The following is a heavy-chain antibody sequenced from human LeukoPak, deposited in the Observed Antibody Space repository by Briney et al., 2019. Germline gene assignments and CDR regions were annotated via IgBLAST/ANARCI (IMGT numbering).Heavy chain of an antibody. CDR2: LSKSGST. V-gene: IGHV4-59*01. Sequence: PSETLSLTCTVSGGSISSYSWSWIRQPPGKGLEWIGYLSKSGSTNYSPSLKSRVTIFGDTSKNQFFLKLSSVTAADTAVYYCARARYVNSFYAFDIWGQGTLVTVSS. J-gene: IGHJ3*02. CDR1: GGSISSYS. D-gene: IGHD3-9*01. CDR3: ARARYVNSFYAFDI.